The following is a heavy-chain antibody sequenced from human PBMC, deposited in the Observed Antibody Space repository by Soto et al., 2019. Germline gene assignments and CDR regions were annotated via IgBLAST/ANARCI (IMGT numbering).Heavy chain of an antibody. D-gene: IGHD3-22*01. V-gene: IGHV3-23*01. CDR2: ISDDAGRT. CDR1: GFTYVKYA. J-gene: IGHJ4*02. Sequence: EVQLLESGGALVQPGGSLRLSCEASGFTYVKYAMSWVRQAPGKGLEWVSGISDDAGRTFYADSVKGRFTISRDNSENTVYLQMNSLRVEDTAVYYCVKDTVVVINGGDFDYWGQGTLVTVSS. CDR3: VKDTVVVINGGDFDY.